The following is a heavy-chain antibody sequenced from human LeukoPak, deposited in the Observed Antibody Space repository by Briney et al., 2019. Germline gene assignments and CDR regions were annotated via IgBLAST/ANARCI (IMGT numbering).Heavy chain of an antibody. Sequence: NPGGSLRLSCAASGFTFSSYSMNWVRQAPGKGLEWVSSISSSSSYIYYADSVKGRFTISRDNAKNSLYLQMNSLRAEDTAVYYCARLRDGSYSRGDFDYWGQGTLVTVSS. V-gene: IGHV3-21*04. CDR3: ARLRDGSYSRGDFDY. CDR2: ISSSSSYI. J-gene: IGHJ4*02. D-gene: IGHD2-15*01. CDR1: GFTFSSYS.